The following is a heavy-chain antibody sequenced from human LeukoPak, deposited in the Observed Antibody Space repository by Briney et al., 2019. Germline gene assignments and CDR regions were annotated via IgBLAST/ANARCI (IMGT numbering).Heavy chain of an antibody. Sequence: SETLSLTCTVSGGSISSGTYYWSWIRQHPGKGMEFIGYIYYSACTYYNPSLKSRVTISVDTSKNQFSLKLSSVTAADTAVYYCARGGFYGDYFYWGQGTLVTVSS. CDR3: ARGGFYGDYFY. J-gene: IGHJ4*02. CDR2: IYYSACT. D-gene: IGHD4-17*01. V-gene: IGHV4-31*03. CDR1: GGSISSGTYY.